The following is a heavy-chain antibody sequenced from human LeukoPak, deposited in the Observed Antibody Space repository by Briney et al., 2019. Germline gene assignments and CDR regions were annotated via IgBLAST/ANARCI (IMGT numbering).Heavy chain of an antibody. CDR3: AKSMTGLDDY. V-gene: IGHV3-74*01. CDR1: GFTFSNCW. CDR2: INPDGSRT. Sequence: GSLRLSCGGSGFTFSNCWFHRVRQAPGKGLVWVSRINPDGSRTDYADSVRGRFTISRDNAKNTLYLQMNSLRVEDTAVYFCAKSMTGLDDYWGQGTLVTVSS. J-gene: IGHJ4*02. D-gene: IGHD3-9*01.